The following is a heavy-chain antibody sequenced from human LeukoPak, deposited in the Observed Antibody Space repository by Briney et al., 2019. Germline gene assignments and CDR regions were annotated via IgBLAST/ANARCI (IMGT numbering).Heavy chain of an antibody. J-gene: IGHJ4*02. CDR2: ISYRGTT. CDR1: GGSISSSSYY. Sequence: KPSETLSLTCTVSGGSISSSSYYWGWIRQPPGKGLEWIGSISYRGTTFYNPSLKSRVTISVDTSKNQFFLRVSSVTAADTAVYYCARGPHPGGAGYNLVDHWGQGTLVTVS. CDR3: ARGPHPGGAGYNLVDH. D-gene: IGHD5-24*01. V-gene: IGHV4-39*01.